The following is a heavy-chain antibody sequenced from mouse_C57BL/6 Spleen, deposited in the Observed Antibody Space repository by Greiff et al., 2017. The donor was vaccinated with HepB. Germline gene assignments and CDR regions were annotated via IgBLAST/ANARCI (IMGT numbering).Heavy chain of an antibody. J-gene: IGHJ2*01. CDR3: AREDTTVVEAFDY. V-gene: IGHV1-82*01. D-gene: IGHD1-1*01. CDR1: GYAFSSYW. Sequence: QVQLQQSGPELVKPGASVKISCKASGYAFSSYWMNWVKQRPGKGLEWIGRIYPGDGDTNYHGKFKGKGTLTADKSSSTAYMQLSSLTSEDSAVYFCAREDTTVVEAFDYWGQGTTLTVSS. CDR2: IYPGDGDT.